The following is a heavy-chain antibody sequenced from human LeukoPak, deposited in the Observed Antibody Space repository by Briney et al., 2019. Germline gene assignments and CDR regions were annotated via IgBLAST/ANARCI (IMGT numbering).Heavy chain of an antibody. CDR2: INAGNGNT. D-gene: IGHD1-1*01. CDR1: GYTFTSYA. J-gene: IGHJ4*02. Sequence: ASVKVSCKASGYTFTSYAMHWVRQAPGQRLEWMGWINAGNGNTKYSQEFQGRVTITRDTSASTAYMELSSLRSEDMAVYYCARTETGTTDFDYWGQGTLVTVSS. CDR3: ARTETGTTDFDY. V-gene: IGHV1-3*03.